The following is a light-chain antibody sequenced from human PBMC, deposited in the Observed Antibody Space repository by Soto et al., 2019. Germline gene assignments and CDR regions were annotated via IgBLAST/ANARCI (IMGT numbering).Light chain of an antibody. V-gene: IGLV1-51*02. Sequence: QSVLTQPPSVSAAPGQKVTISCSGSGSNIGNNYVSWYQQFPGTAPKLLIYQNNKRPSGIPDRFSGSKSCTSATLGITGLQTGDEAEYYCGTWESRHNWVLGRGTKLTV. CDR3: GTWESRHNWV. CDR1: GSNIGNNY. J-gene: IGLJ3*02. CDR2: QNN.